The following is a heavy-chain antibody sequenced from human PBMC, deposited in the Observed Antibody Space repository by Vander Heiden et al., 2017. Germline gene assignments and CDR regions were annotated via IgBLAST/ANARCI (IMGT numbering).Heavy chain of an antibody. V-gene: IGHV3-73*01. CDR1: GFPFIVSS. Sequence: EVQLVESAGDFVQPGVSLKLSWSASGFPFIVSSMHWVRQASGKGLRWVGRIRNKDNNYATVYSESVKGRFTISRDDSKNTVYLQMNSLKTEDTAVYYCNTNFGIWGQGTMVTVSS. J-gene: IGHJ3*02. CDR3: NTNFGI. CDR2: IRNKDNNYAT.